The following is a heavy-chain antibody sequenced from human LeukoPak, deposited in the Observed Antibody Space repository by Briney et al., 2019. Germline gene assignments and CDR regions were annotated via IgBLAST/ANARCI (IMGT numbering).Heavy chain of an antibody. CDR3: AKDLFLDGGWYIIDY. CDR1: GFTFSSYA. D-gene: IGHD6-19*01. CDR2: ISGSGGST. J-gene: IGHJ4*02. Sequence: GGSLRLSCAASGFTFSSYAMSWVRQAPGKGLEWVSAISGSGGSTYYADSVKGRFTISRANSKNTLYLQMNSLRAEDTAVYYCAKDLFLDGGWYIIDYWGQGTLVTVSS. V-gene: IGHV3-23*01.